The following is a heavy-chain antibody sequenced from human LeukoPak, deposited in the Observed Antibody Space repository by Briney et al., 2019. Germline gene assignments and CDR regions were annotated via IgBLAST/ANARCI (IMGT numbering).Heavy chain of an antibody. V-gene: IGHV3-23*01. Sequence: GGSLRLSCAASGFTFSSYAMSWVRQAPGKGLEWVSAISGSGGSTYYADSVKGRFTISRDNSKNTLYLQMNSLRAEDTAVYYCGRASRSGRPAGIDYWGQGTLVTVSS. D-gene: IGHD3-3*01. CDR2: ISGSGGST. J-gene: IGHJ4*02. CDR1: GFTFSSYA. CDR3: GRASRSGRPAGIDY.